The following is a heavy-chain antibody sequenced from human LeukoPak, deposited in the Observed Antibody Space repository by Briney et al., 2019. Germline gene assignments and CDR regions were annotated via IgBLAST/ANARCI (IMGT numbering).Heavy chain of an antibody. Sequence: GGSLRLSCAASGFTFSSYGMHWVRQAPGKGLEWVAVISYDGSNKYYADSVKGRFTISRDHSKNTLYLQMNSLRAEDTAVYYCAEEEQYSYAIWGQGTLVTVSS. V-gene: IGHV3-30*18. D-gene: IGHD5-18*01. J-gene: IGHJ4*02. CDR2: ISYDGSNK. CDR1: GFTFSSYG. CDR3: AEEEQYSYAI.